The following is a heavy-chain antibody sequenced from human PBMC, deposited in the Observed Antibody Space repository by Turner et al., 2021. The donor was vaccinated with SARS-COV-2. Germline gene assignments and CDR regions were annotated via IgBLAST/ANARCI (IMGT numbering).Heavy chain of an antibody. CDR2: ITANGANT. V-gene: IGHV3-23*01. Sequence: VQLLEYGGGLEQPGGSLRLSCAGSGLIFSNYPMSWVRQAPGKGLEWVSTITANGANTYYADSVKGRFTISRDNSRNTLYLQLSSLRAEDTATYFCAKGDLLGGQGTLVTVSS. D-gene: IGHD2-15*01. CDR3: AKGDLL. CDR1: GLIFSNYP. J-gene: IGHJ4*02.